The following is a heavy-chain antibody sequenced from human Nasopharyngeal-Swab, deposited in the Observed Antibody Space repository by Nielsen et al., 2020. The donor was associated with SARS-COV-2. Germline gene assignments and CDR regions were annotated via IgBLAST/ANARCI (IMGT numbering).Heavy chain of an antibody. J-gene: IGHJ4*02. Sequence: ASVQVSCTASGYTFPSYAMTWVRQAPVQGLEWMGWINTNTGNPTYAQGFTGRFVFSLDTSVSTAYLQISSLKAEDTAVYYCARELVGHQIAVAGTIDYWGQGTLVTVSS. D-gene: IGHD6-19*01. CDR1: GYTFPSYA. V-gene: IGHV7-4-1*02. CDR3: ARELVGHQIAVAGTIDY. CDR2: INTNTGNP.